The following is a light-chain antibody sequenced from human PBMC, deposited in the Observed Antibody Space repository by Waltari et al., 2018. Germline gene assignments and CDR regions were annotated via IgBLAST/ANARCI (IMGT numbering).Light chain of an antibody. CDR2: EVT. J-gene: IGLJ3*02. CDR1: SDDVGSYNF. CDR3: CSYAGGATWV. V-gene: IGLV2-23*02. Sequence: QSALTQPASVSGSAGQSITISCTGTSDDVGSYNFVSWYQQNPGKAPSLLISEVTKRPPGVSSRFSGSKSGLTASLTISGLQTEDEADYYCCSYAGGATWVFGGGTKLTVL.